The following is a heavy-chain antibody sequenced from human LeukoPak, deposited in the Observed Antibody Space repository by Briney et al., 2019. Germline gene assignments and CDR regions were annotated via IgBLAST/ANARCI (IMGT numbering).Heavy chain of an antibody. CDR3: ARRSFRIAVAGTFFTQGGYYFGY. CDR1: GGSFSGYY. V-gene: IGHV4-34*01. Sequence: TSETLSLTCAVYGGSFSGYYWSWIRQPPGKGLEWIGEINHSGSTNYNPSLKSRVTISVDTSKNQFSLKLSSVTAADTAVYYCARRSFRIAVAGTFFTQGGYYFGYWGQGTLVTVSS. CDR2: INHSGST. J-gene: IGHJ4*02. D-gene: IGHD6-19*01.